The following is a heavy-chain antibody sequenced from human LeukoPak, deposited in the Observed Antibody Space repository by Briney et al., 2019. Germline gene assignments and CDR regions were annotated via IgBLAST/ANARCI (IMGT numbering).Heavy chain of an antibody. CDR3: ASAYYYGSGSYLNWFDP. D-gene: IGHD3-10*01. CDR2: IYYSGST. J-gene: IGHJ5*02. CDR1: GGSISSSSYY. V-gene: IGHV4-39*01. Sequence: PSETLSLTCTASGGSISSSSYYWGWIRQPPGKGLEWIGSIYYSGSTYYNPSLKSRVTISVDTSKNQFSLKLSSVTAADTAVYYCASAYYYGSGSYLNWFDPWGQGTLVTVSS.